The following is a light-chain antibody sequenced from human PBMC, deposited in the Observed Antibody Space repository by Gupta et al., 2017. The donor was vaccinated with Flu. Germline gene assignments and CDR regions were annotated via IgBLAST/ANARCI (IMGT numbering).Light chain of an antibody. CDR2: WAS. CDR3: QQYYSTPPT. J-gene: IGKJ5*01. Sequence: DIVMTQSPDSLAVSLGERATINCKSSQSVLYSSNNKNYLAWYQQKPGQPPNLLIYWASTRESGVPDRFSGSGSGTAFTLTLSSLQAGDVAVYYCQQYYSTPPTFGQGTRLEIK. V-gene: IGKV4-1*01. CDR1: QSVLYSSNNKNY.